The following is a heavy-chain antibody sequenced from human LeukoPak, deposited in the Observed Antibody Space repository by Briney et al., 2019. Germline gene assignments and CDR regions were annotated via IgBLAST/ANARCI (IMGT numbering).Heavy chain of an antibody. Sequence: SVKVSCKASGGTFSSYAISWVRQAPGQGLEWMGRIIPILGIANYAQKFQGRVTITADKSTSTAYMELSSLRSEDTAVYYCARDHESAAAGTPAWGQGTLVTVSS. V-gene: IGHV1-69*04. J-gene: IGHJ5*02. CDR3: ARDHESAAAGTPA. CDR2: IIPILGIA. CDR1: GGTFSSYA. D-gene: IGHD6-13*01.